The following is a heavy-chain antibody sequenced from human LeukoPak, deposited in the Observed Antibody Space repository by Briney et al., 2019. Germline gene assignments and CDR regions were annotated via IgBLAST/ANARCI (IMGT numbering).Heavy chain of an antibody. Sequence: SETLSLTCAVYGGSFSGYYWSWIRQPPGKGLEWIGEINHSGSTNYNPSLKSRVTISVDTSKNQFSLKLSSVTAADTAVYYCARRLKDYVWGSYRYYYYYYMDVWGKGTTVTVAS. CDR3: ARRLKDYVWGSYRYYYYYYMDV. V-gene: IGHV4-34*01. CDR2: INHSGST. J-gene: IGHJ6*03. D-gene: IGHD3-16*01. CDR1: GGSFSGYY.